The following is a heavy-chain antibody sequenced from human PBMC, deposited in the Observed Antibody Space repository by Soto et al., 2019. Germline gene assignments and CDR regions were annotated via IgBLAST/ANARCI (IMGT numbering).Heavy chain of an antibody. CDR1: GGTFSSYA. D-gene: IGHD6-13*01. J-gene: IGHJ6*02. Sequence: QVQLVQSGAEVKKPGSSVKVSCKASGGTFSSYAISWVRQAPGQGLEWMGGIIPIFGTANYAQKFQGRVTITVDESTSTAYMERSSLRSEDTAVYYCARGGSSSSRIRTYYYGMDVWGQGTTVTVSS. CDR3: ARGGSSSSRIRTYYYGMDV. CDR2: IIPIFGTA. V-gene: IGHV1-69*01.